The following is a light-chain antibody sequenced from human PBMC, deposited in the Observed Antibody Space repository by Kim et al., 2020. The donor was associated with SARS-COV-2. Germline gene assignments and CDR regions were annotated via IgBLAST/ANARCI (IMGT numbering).Light chain of an antibody. Sequence: VSPGERAALSCRASQSVNSDLAWYQHKPGQSPRLLIHGESTRATDIPARFRGSGSETEFTLTISNLQSEDSAIYYCQQYFNWPPYTFGQGTKLEI. V-gene: IGKV3-15*01. CDR3: QQYFNWPPYT. CDR2: GES. J-gene: IGKJ2*01. CDR1: QSVNSD.